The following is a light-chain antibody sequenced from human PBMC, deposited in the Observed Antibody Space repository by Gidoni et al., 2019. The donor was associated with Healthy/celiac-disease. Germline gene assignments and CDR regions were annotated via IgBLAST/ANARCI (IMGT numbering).Light chain of an antibody. CDR2: EVS. Sequence: QSALTQPPSASGSPGQSVTISCTGTSSDVGGYNYVSWYQQHPGKAPKLMIYEVSKRPSGVSNRFSGSKSGNTASLTVSGLQAEDEADYYCSSYASSNTFPEVFGRGTKVTVL. J-gene: IGLJ2*01. CDR3: SSYASSNTFPEV. CDR1: SSDVGGYNY. V-gene: IGLV2-8*01.